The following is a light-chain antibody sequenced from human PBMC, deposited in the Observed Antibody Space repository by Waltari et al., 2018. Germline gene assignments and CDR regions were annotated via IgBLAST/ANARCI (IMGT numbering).Light chain of an antibody. CDR1: SSDVGNYNL. V-gene: IGLV2-23*02. J-gene: IGLJ1*01. Sequence: QSGLTQPASVSGSPGQSITISCTGTSSDVGNYNLVSWYQQYPGKAPKLMVYEVTKRTSGVSYSFSGSKSGNTASLTIYGLQSEDEADYYCCSYAGLGIYVFGTGTKVTVL. CDR3: CSYAGLGIYV. CDR2: EVT.